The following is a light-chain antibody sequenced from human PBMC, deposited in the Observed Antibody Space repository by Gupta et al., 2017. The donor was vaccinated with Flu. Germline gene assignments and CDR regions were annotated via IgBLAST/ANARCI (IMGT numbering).Light chain of an antibody. CDR1: SSNIGNNY. J-gene: IGLJ3*02. Sequence: SSSNIGNNYVSWYQQVPGTAPKLLIYENNKRPSGIPDRFSASKSGTSATLGITGLQTGDEADYYCGTWDSSLSAWVFGGGTKLTVL. CDR2: ENN. CDR3: GTWDSSLSAWV. V-gene: IGLV1-51*02.